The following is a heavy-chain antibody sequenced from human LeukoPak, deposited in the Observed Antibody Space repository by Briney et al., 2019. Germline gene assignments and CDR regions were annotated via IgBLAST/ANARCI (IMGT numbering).Heavy chain of an antibody. D-gene: IGHD3-22*01. CDR3: ATLSPSIYYYSYYFDS. CDR2: LIPIYGTV. V-gene: IGHV1-69*05. Sequence: SVKVSCKASGGAFTTFTISWVRQAPGQGLEWMGGLIPIYGTVNYAQKFQGSVTITTDESTRTAYLELSSLRSEDTAVYYCATLSPSIYYYSYYFDSWGQGTLVTVSS. J-gene: IGHJ4*02. CDR1: GGAFTTFT.